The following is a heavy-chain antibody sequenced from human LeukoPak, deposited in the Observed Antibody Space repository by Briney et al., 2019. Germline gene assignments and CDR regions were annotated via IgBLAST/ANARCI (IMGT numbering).Heavy chain of an antibody. Sequence: ASVKVSCKASGYTFTSYGISWVRQAPGQGLEWMGWISAYNGNTNYAQKLQGRVTMTTDTSTSTAYMELRRLRSDDTAVYYCARDFLLGSGSYTHDYWGQGTLVTVSS. CDR3: ARDFLLGSGSYTHDY. D-gene: IGHD1-26*01. CDR2: ISAYNGNT. CDR1: GYTFTSYG. J-gene: IGHJ4*02. V-gene: IGHV1-18*01.